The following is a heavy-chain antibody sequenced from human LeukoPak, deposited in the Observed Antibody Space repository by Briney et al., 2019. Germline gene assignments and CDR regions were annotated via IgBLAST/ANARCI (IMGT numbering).Heavy chain of an antibody. Sequence: GGSLRLSCAASGFTFTSYAMSWVRQAPGKGLEWVSTISVAGGSTYYAASVKGRFTISRDSSKNTLYLQMNSLRAEDTAVFYCAKVRSYYAFDIWGQGTMVTVSS. D-gene: IGHD1-26*01. CDR3: AKVRSYYAFDI. V-gene: IGHV3-23*01. J-gene: IGHJ3*02. CDR2: ISVAGGST. CDR1: GFTFTSYA.